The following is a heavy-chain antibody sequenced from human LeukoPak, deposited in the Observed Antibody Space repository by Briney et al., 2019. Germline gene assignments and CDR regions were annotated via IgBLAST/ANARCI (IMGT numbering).Heavy chain of an antibody. CDR1: GFTFSSYA. V-gene: IGHV3-33*08. D-gene: IGHD3-3*01. J-gene: IGHJ5*02. CDR2: IWYDGSNK. CDR3: AREYYDFWSGYSGWFDP. Sequence: GRSLRLSCAASGFTFSSYAMHWVRQAPGKGLEWVAVIWYDGSNKYYADSVKGRFTISRDNSKNTLYLQMSSLRAEDTAVYYCAREYYDFWSGYSGWFDPWGQGTLVTVSS.